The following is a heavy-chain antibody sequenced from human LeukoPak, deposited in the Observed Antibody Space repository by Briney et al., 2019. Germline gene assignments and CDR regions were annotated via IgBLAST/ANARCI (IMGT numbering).Heavy chain of an antibody. J-gene: IGHJ4*02. V-gene: IGHV3-23*01. CDR1: GFTFNNYA. CDR2: ISDSGGGT. CDR3: AKDVEPTSGYYRVAFDY. D-gene: IGHD3-22*01. Sequence: GGSLRLSCAASGFTFNNYAMNWVRQAPGKGLEWVSGISDSGGGTFYADSVKGRFTISRDNSKNTLYLQMNSLRAGDTAVYYCAKDVEPTSGYYRVAFDYWGQGTLVTVSS.